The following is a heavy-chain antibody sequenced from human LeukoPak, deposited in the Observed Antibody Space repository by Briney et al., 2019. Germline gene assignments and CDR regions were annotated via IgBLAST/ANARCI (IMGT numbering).Heavy chain of an antibody. D-gene: IGHD3-10*01. CDR2: IYSSGST. J-gene: IGHJ5*02. CDR3: ASLGVLEHYGSGSWFDP. CDR1: GGSINSYY. V-gene: IGHV4-4*08. Sequence: SETVSLTCTVSGGSINSYYWSWLRQPPGKGQVGIEYIYSSGSTNYNPSLKSRVTISVDTSKDQFSLKLSCVTAADTAVYYCASLGVLEHYGSGSWFDPWGQGTLVTVSS.